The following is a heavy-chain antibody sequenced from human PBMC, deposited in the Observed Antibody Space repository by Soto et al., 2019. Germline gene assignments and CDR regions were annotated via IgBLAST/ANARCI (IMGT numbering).Heavy chain of an antibody. J-gene: IGHJ4*02. CDR1: GFTFSSYG. V-gene: IGHV3-33*01. CDR2: IWYDGSNK. Sequence: QVQLVESGGGVVQPGRSLRLSCAASGFTFSSYGMHWVRQAPGKGLEWVAVIWYDGSNKYYADSVKGRFTISRDNSKNTLYLQMNSLRAEDTAVYYCARDQGTGTRNPSFDYWGQGTLVTVSS. D-gene: IGHD3-9*01. CDR3: ARDQGTGTRNPSFDY.